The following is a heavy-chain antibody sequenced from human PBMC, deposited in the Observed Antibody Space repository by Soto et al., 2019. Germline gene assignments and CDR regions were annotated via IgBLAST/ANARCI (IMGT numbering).Heavy chain of an antibody. J-gene: IGHJ4*02. D-gene: IGHD1-7*01. V-gene: IGHV4-4*02. Sequence: LSLTCAVSSGSISTSNWWSWVRQPPGKGLEWIGEIYHSGSTNYNPSLKSRVTISVDKSKNQFSLKLSSVTAADTAVYYCARQITGTNGFDYWGQGTLVTVSS. CDR2: IYHSGST. CDR1: SGSISTSNW. CDR3: ARQITGTNGFDY.